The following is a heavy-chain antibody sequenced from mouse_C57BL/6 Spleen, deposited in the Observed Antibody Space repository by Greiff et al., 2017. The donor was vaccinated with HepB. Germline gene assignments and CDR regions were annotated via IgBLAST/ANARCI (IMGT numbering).Heavy chain of an antibody. CDR2: IHPSDSDT. Sequence: QVQLKQPGAELVKPGASVKVSCKASGYTFTSYWMHWVKQRPGQGLEWIGRIHPSDSDTNYNQKFKGKATLTVDKSSSTAYMQLSSLTSEDSAVYYCAIGDAQARFAYWGQGTLVTVSA. CDR1: GYTFTSYW. V-gene: IGHV1-74*01. CDR3: AIGDAQARFAY. J-gene: IGHJ3*01. D-gene: IGHD3-2*02.